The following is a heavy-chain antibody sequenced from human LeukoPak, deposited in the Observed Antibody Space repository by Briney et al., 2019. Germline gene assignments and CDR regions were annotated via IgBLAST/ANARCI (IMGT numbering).Heavy chain of an antibody. CDR2: IKPSGPDT. Sequence: LWASVKVSCKTSGYSFTSYNLHWVRQAPGQRLEWMGVIKPSGPDTKYSQKFQGRVFMTTDTSTSTVYMELSSLKSEDTAVYYCARVRDGYNDAYDIWGQGTMVIVSS. CDR3: ARVRDGYNDAYDI. J-gene: IGHJ3*02. V-gene: IGHV1-46*01. CDR1: GYSFTSYN. D-gene: IGHD5-24*01.